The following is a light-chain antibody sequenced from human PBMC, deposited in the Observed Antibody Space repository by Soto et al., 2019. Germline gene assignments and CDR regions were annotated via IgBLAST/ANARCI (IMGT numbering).Light chain of an antibody. CDR1: QSISRT. Sequence: EIVLTQSPDTLSVSPGERATLSCRASQSISRTLAWYQQKSGQPPRLIIYDTSTRATGFPARFSGSGSGTEFTLTISGLQSEDFAVYYCQQYNNWPLTFGGGTKVDIK. CDR2: DTS. V-gene: IGKV3D-15*01. J-gene: IGKJ4*01. CDR3: QQYNNWPLT.